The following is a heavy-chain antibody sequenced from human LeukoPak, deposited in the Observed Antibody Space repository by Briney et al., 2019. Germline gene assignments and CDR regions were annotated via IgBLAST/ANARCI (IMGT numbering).Heavy chain of an antibody. J-gene: IGHJ6*03. D-gene: IGHD3-16*02. CDR3: ARVGYYDYVWGSYRPMDV. CDR1: GFTFSSYS. CDR2: ISSSSSYI. Sequence: GSLRLSCAASGFTFSSYSMNWVRQAPGKGLEWVSSISSSSSYIYYADSVKGRFTISRDNAKNSLYLQMNSLRAEDTAVYYCARVGYYDYVWGSYRPMDVWGKGTTVTVSS. V-gene: IGHV3-21*01.